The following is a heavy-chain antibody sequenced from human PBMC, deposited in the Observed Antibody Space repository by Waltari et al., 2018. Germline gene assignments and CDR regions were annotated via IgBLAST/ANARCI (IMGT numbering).Heavy chain of an antibody. J-gene: IGHJ6*02. CDR1: GFTFRSYA. V-gene: IGHV3-23*01. CDR3: AEAGLYVRDYYYDYSMGV. CDR2: ISGSGAAK. D-gene: IGHD3-16*01. Sequence: EVQLLESGGGLVQPGGSLRLSCAASGFTFRSYAMSWVRQAPGKGLGWVSSISGSGAAKYYADSVKGRFTISRDNSKNTLYLQMISLRAEDTAVYYCAEAGLYVRDYYYDYSMGVWGQGTTVTVSS.